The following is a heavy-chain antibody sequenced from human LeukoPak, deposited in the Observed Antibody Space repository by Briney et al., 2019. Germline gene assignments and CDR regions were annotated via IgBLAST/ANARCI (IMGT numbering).Heavy chain of an antibody. J-gene: IGHJ3*02. Sequence: GGSLRLSCAASGFTFTSYAMSWVRQAPGKGLEWVSGITGSGGSTYYADSVKGRFTISRDNSKNTLYLQMNSLRAEDTAVYYCARGFPARRGAFDIWGQGTKVTVSS. CDR3: ARGFPARRGAFDI. CDR2: ITGSGGST. CDR1: GFTFTSYA. V-gene: IGHV3-23*01. D-gene: IGHD6-6*01.